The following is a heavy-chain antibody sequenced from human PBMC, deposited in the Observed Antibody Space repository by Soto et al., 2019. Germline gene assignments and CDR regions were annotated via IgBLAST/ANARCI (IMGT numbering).Heavy chain of an antibody. CDR3: ARDTAAVGATGWFDP. Sequence: ASVKVSCKASGYTFTSYAMHWVRQAPGQRLEWMGWINAGNGNTKYSQKFQGRVTITRDTSASTAYMELSSLRSEDTAVYYCARDTAAVGATGWFDPWGQGTLVTVSS. CDR1: GYTFTSYA. V-gene: IGHV1-3*01. J-gene: IGHJ5*02. CDR2: INAGNGNT. D-gene: IGHD1-26*01.